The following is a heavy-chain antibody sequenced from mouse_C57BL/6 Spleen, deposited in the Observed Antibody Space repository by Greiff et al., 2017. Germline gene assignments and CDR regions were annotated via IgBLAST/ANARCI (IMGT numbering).Heavy chain of an antibody. V-gene: IGHV1-15*01. Sequence: QVQLQQSGAELVRPGASVTLSCKASGYTFTDYEMHWVKQTPVHGLEWIGAIDPETGGTAYNQKFKGKAILTADKSSSTAYMELRSLTSDDSAVYYWTRWGSAGFADWGQGTLVTVSA. CDR3: TRWGSAGFAD. CDR2: IDPETGGT. CDR1: GYTFTDYE. J-gene: IGHJ3*01.